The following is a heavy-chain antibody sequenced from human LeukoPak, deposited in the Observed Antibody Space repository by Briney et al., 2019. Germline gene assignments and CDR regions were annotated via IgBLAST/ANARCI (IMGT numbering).Heavy chain of an antibody. V-gene: IGHV3-30*03. CDR3: ARDLGQQGY. Sequence: GGSLRLSCAASGFTFSNYGMHWVRQAPGKGLEWVAVISFDESNRYYADSVKGRFTLSRDNSKNTLYLQMNSLRAEDTAVYYCARDLGQQGYWGQGTLVTVSS. CDR1: GFTFSNYG. J-gene: IGHJ4*02. D-gene: IGHD6-13*01. CDR2: ISFDESNR.